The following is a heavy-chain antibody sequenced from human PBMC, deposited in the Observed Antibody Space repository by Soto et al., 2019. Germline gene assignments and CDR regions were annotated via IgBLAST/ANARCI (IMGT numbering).Heavy chain of an antibody. Sequence: GGSLRLSCAASGFTFSNYAMSWVRQAPGKGLEWVSAISGSGGSTYYADSVKGRFTISRDNSKNTLYLQMNSLRAEDTAVYYCAKTYSSGWYYNWFDPWGQGTLVTVSS. CDR1: GFTFSNYA. CDR3: AKTYSSGWYYNWFDP. D-gene: IGHD6-19*01. V-gene: IGHV3-23*01. J-gene: IGHJ5*02. CDR2: ISGSGGST.